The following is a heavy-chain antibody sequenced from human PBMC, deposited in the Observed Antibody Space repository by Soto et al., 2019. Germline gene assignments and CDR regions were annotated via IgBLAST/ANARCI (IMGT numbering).Heavy chain of an antibody. CDR2: IYFRGST. D-gene: IGHD2-8*01. Sequence: PSETLSLTCTVSGGSIISSSYYWGWIRQPPGKGLEWIGSIYFRGSTYYNPSLKSRVTIAIDTSKNQFSLKLRSVTAADTAVYYCARMGYATGWYHFDYWGQGALVTVSS. V-gene: IGHV4-39*01. J-gene: IGHJ4*02. CDR1: GGSIISSSYY. CDR3: ARMGYATGWYHFDY.